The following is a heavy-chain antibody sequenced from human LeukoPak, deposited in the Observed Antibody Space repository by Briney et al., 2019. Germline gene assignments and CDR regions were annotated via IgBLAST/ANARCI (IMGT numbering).Heavy chain of an antibody. CDR1: GFTFSSYE. Sequence: GGSLRLSCAASGFTFSSYEMNWVRQAPGKGLEWVGRIRSKANSYATAYAASVKGRFTISRDDSKNTAYLQMNSLKTEDTAVYYCTSHYRGSYQSFGYWGQGTLVTVSS. D-gene: IGHD1-26*01. CDR2: IRSKANSYAT. J-gene: IGHJ4*02. V-gene: IGHV3-73*01. CDR3: TSHYRGSYQSFGY.